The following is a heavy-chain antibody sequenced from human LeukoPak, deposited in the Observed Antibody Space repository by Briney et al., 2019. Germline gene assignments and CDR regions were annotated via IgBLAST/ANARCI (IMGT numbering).Heavy chain of an antibody. CDR3: ARVTTGGYYNC. D-gene: IGHD3-22*01. CDR2: IYSTGST. J-gene: IGHJ4*02. Sequence: SQTLSLTCSASGDSISSGNYYWTWIRQPAGKGLEWIGRIYSTGSTNYNPSLKSRVTISVDTSKNQFSLRLSSVTAADTAVYYCARVTTGGYYNCWGQGTLATVS. CDR1: GDSISSGNYY. V-gene: IGHV4-61*02.